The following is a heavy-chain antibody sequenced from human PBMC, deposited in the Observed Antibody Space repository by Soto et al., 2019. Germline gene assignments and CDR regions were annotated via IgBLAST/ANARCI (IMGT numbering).Heavy chain of an antibody. CDR3: AKNPENYYYGMDV. J-gene: IGHJ6*02. V-gene: IGHV1-69*12. CDR1: GGTFSSYA. CDR2: IIPIFGTA. Sequence: QVQLVQSGAEVKKPGSSVKVSCKASGGTFSSYAISWVRQAPGQGLEWMGGIIPIFGTANYAQKFQGRVTITAEEFTSTAYMALSSLRSEATAVYYCAKNPENYYYGMDVWGQGTTVTVSS.